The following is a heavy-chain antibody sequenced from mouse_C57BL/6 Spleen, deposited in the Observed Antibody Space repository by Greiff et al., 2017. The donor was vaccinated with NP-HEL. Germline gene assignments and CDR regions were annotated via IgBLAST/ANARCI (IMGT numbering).Heavy chain of an antibody. Sequence: QVQLQQSGAELVRPGASVTLSCKASGYTFTDYEMPWVKQTPVHGLEWIGAIDPETGGTAYNQKFKGKAILTADKSSSTAYMELRSLTSEDSAVYYCTSNWDRYFDVWGTGTTVTVSS. J-gene: IGHJ1*03. CDR3: TSNWDRYFDV. CDR2: IDPETGGT. CDR1: GYTFTDYE. V-gene: IGHV1-15*01. D-gene: IGHD4-1*01.